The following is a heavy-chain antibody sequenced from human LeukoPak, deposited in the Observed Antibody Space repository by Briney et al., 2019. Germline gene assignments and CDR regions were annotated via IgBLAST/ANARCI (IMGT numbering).Heavy chain of an antibody. V-gene: IGHV4-59*11. D-gene: IGHD2-2*01. CDR3: ARFSTRFGSGCSEASCYVHY. CDR2: IFSTGAT. J-gene: IGHJ4*02. Sequence: PSETLSLTCTVSGGSISGHYWTRIRLPPGKRLELVGHIFSTGATHYNPSLRGRVTLSVDTSKNQFSLTLTSVNVEDTAVYYCARFSTRFGSGCSEASCYVHYWGQGTQVTVS. CDR1: GGSISGHY.